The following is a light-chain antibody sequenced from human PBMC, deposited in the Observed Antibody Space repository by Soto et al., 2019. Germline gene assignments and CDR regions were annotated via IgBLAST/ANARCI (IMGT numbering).Light chain of an antibody. CDR3: QQYDSWPPVS. CDR1: QSVSIN. V-gene: IGKV3-15*01. J-gene: IGKJ4*01. CDR2: GAS. Sequence: EIVMTQSPATLSVSPGERATLSCRASQSVSINLAWYQQKPGQPPRLLIYGASTRATGVPARFSASGSGTEFTITITSLQSGDSGVYYCQQYDSWPPVSFGGGTKVDIK.